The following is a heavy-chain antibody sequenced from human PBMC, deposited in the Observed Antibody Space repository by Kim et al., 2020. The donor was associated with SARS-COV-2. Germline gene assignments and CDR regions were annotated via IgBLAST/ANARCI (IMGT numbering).Heavy chain of an antibody. Sequence: SETLSLTCTVSGDSLTTNTYYWGWIRQPPGKGLEWIGSLHFSGSTYSNPSLKSRLSISIDTSKNQFSLTLTSVTAADTAVYFCARHDRDNQILSSSFDYWGQGTLVTVSS. CDR2: LHFSGST. CDR1: GDSLTTNTYY. J-gene: IGHJ4*02. CDR3: ARHDRDNQILSSSFDY. V-gene: IGHV4-39*01. D-gene: IGHD6-6*01.